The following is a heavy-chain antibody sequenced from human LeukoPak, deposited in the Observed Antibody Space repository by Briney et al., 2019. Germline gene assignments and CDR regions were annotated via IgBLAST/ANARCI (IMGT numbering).Heavy chain of an antibody. CDR3: ARGASGVYTVTTSWFDP. Sequence: ASVTASCKASGYTFTVYYMHWVRQAPGQGLEWMGWINPNSGGTNYAQKFQGRVTMTRDTSISTAYMELSRLRSDDTAVYYCARGASGVYTVTTSWFDPWGQGTLVTVSS. V-gene: IGHV1-2*02. D-gene: IGHD4-17*01. J-gene: IGHJ5*02. CDR1: GYTFTVYY. CDR2: INPNSGGT.